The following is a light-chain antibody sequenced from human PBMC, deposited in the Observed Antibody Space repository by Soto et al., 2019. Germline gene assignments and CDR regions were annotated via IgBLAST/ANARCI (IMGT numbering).Light chain of an antibody. J-gene: IGLJ2*01. CDR2: DDR. Sequence: SYELTQPPSVSVAPGQTATITCGGNNIGSKSVHWYQQKPGQAPVVVVYDDRDRASGIPERFSGSNSGNTATLTITRVEVGDEADYYCQVGDGSSEHPVVFGGGTKVTVL. V-gene: IGLV3-21*02. CDR3: QVGDGSSEHPVV. CDR1: NIGSKS.